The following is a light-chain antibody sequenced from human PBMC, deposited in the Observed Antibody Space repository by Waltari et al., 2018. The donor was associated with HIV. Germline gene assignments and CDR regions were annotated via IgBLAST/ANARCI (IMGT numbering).Light chain of an antibody. J-gene: IGKJ1*01. CDR1: QSLLHSNGYSY. Sequence: DIVMTPSPLSLPVTPGEAASISCRSSQSLLHSNGYSYLDWYLQKPGQSPQLLIYLGSNRASGVPDRFSGGGSGTDCTLKIVRVEAEDVGVYYCMQALQTPRTFGQGTKVEIK. CDR2: LGS. V-gene: IGKV2-28*01. CDR3: MQALQTPRT.